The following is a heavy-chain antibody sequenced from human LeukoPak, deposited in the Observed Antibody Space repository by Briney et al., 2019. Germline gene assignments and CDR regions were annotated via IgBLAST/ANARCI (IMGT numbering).Heavy chain of an antibody. V-gene: IGHV3-23*01. CDR1: GFSFSNFD. CDR3: AKDAPRTSGWYYFDY. J-gene: IGHJ4*02. Sequence: GGSLRLSCAASGFSFSNFDMGWVRQAPGKGLEWSSGINNSGRRKYYADSVEGRFTISRDNSRNTLYLQMNSLRAEDTAVYYCAKDAPRTSGWYYFDYWGQGTLVTVS. D-gene: IGHD6-19*01. CDR2: INNSGRRK.